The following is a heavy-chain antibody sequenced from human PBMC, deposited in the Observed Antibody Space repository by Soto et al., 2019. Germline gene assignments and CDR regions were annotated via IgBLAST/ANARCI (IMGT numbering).Heavy chain of an antibody. CDR2: ISGSGTSA. D-gene: IGHD1-7*01. CDR3: AKGGTGTTIGRYMDV. Sequence: EVQLLESGGGLVQPGGSLRLSCAASGFTFSTYAMSWVRQAPGEGLEWVSAISGSGTSAYYADSVKGRFTISRDNSKHTLYLQMNSLRADDTAVYYCAKGGTGTTIGRYMDVWGKGTTVTVAS. CDR1: GFTFSTYA. J-gene: IGHJ6*03. V-gene: IGHV3-23*01.